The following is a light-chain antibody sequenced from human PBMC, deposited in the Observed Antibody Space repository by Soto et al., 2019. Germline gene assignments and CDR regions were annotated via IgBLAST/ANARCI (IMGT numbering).Light chain of an antibody. Sequence: DIQMTQSPSSLSASVGDRVTITCRASQSIDRNLNWYQQKPGKAPNLLIYAASILQSGVPSRFSGSGSGTDFILTISSLQPEDFATYYCQKSYNIPITFGQGTRLEIK. CDR3: QKSYNIPIT. CDR1: QSIDRN. CDR2: AAS. V-gene: IGKV1-39*01. J-gene: IGKJ5*01.